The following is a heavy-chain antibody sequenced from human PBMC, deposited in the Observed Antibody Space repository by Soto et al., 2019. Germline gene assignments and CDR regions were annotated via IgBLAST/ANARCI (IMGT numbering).Heavy chain of an antibody. D-gene: IGHD3-16*01. CDR2: ISGSGGRS. Sequence: EVQLLDSGGGLVQPGGSLGLSCAASGFTFSNYAMTWVRQGPGKGLEWVSGISGSGGRSYYADSVKGRFTISRDNSKSTLYLQMNSLRAVDTAVYYCAKAYFVWSSEQPYYFDYWGQGTLVTVSS. V-gene: IGHV3-23*01. J-gene: IGHJ4*02. CDR1: GFTFSNYA. CDR3: AKAYFVWSSEQPYYFDY.